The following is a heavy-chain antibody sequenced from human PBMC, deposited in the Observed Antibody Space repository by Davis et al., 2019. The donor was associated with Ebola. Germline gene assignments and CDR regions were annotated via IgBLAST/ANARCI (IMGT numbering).Heavy chain of an antibody. Sequence: SSVTASCMASGGIFSSYAFSWVRQPPGQGLEWMGGIIPIFGTANYAQKFQGRVTITADESTSTAYMELSSLRSEDTAVYYCARDLYSSGSDYWGQGTLVTVSS. D-gene: IGHD6-19*01. V-gene: IGHV1-69*13. CDR2: IIPIFGTA. CDR3: ARDLYSSGSDY. CDR1: GGIFSSYA. J-gene: IGHJ4*02.